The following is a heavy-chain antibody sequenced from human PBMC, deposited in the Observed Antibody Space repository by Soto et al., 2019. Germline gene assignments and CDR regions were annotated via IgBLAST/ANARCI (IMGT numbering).Heavy chain of an antibody. D-gene: IGHD2-15*01. Sequence: GGSLRLSCAASGFTFSSYWMSWVRQAPGKGLEWVANIKQDGSEKYYVDSVKGRFNISRDNAKNSLYLQMNSLRAEDTAVYYCARDYCSGGSCYSYYYYGMDAWGQGTTV. CDR2: IKQDGSEK. V-gene: IGHV3-7*01. CDR1: GFTFSSYW. CDR3: ARDYCSGGSCYSYYYYGMDA. J-gene: IGHJ6*02.